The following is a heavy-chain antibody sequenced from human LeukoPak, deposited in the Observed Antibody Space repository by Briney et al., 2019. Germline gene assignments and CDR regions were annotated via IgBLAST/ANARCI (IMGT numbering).Heavy chain of an antibody. J-gene: IGHJ4*02. CDR2: IYYSGSS. CDR1: GGSISSYY. CDR3: ARSDGYNYLVDY. Sequence: SETLCLTCTVSGGSISSYYWSWIRQPPGKGLECIRYIYYSGSSNYNPSLKSRVTISVDTSKRQFSLKLSSVTAADTAVYYCARSDGYNYLVDYWGQGTLVTVSS. D-gene: IGHD5-24*01. V-gene: IGHV4-59*01.